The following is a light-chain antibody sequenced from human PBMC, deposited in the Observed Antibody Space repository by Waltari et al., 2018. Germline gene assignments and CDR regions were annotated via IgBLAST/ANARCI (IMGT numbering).Light chain of an antibody. CDR2: YKPDSGT. CDR3: MILYNNAVV. CDR1: RAIHDGPYK. V-gene: IGLV5-45*01. Sequence: QAVLTQPASLSASPGASASLTCTLRRAIHDGPYKLYLYQQRPGSPPQFLVKYKPDSGTQLGSGVPSRFSGSKYTSANAGILLISGLQAEDEADYYCMILYNNAVVFGGGTKVTVL. J-gene: IGLJ3*02.